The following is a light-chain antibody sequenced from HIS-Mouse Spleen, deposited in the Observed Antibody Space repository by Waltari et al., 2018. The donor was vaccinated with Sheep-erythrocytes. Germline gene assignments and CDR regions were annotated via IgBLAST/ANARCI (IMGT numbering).Light chain of an antibody. V-gene: IGLV2-11*01. CDR2: DCS. CDR1: SSDVGGYNY. Sequence: QSALTQPRSVSGSPGQSVTISCTGTSSDVGGYNYVSWYQQHPGKAPKLMIYDCSMGPSGVPDRFSGSKAGHTASLTISGLQAEDEADYYCCSYAGSYNHVFATGTKVTVL. J-gene: IGLJ1*01. CDR3: CSYAGSYNHV.